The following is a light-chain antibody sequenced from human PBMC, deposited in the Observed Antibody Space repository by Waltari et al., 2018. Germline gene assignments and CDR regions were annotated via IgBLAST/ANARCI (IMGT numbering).Light chain of an antibody. V-gene: IGLV1-44*01. Sequence: QSVLTQPPSASGTPGQRVTISCSGSSPNFGFNTLTWYHQLPGTAPKLLFYSNDHRPSGVPDRFSASKSGTSASLAISGLQSEDEADYYCSSWDESLNGLVFGGGTKLTVL. CDR1: SPNFGFNT. J-gene: IGLJ2*01. CDR3: SSWDESLNGLV. CDR2: SND.